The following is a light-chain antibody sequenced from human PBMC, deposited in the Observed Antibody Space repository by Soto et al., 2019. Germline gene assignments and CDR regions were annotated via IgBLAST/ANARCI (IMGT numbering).Light chain of an antibody. CDR3: QSYDDTLSHAV. V-gene: IGLV1-40*01. Sequence: QSVLTQPPSVSGAPGQRVTISCTGSSSNIGAGYDVHWYQQLPGTAPKLLIFGDTNRPSGVPDRFSGSKSGTSASLAISGLQAEDEADYHCQSYDDTLSHAVFGGGTKLTV. CDR2: GDT. J-gene: IGLJ2*01. CDR1: SSNIGAGYD.